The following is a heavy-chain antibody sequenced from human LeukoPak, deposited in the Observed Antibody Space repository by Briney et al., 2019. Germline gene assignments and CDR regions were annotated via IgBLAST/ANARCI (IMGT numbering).Heavy chain of an antibody. V-gene: IGHV4-39*01. CDR1: GGSISSSSYY. CDR3: ARQGSAYYFDF. D-gene: IGHD2-15*01. J-gene: IGHJ4*02. Sequence: SETLSLTCTVSGGSISSSSYYWGWIRQPPGKELQWIASVYYSGRTNYRPSLKSRVTISVDTSEKQFSLQLNSVTAADTAVYYCARQGSAYYFDFWGQGLLVTVPS. CDR2: VYYSGRT.